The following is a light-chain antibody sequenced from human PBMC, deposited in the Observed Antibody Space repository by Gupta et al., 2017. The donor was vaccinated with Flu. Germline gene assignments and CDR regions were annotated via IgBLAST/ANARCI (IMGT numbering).Light chain of an antibody. CDR1: DIGRKN. Sequence: SYVLTQSPSVSVAPGQTARVTCGGNDIGRKNVNWYQQRAGQAPVVVIWDDGHRPPGIPERFSGSNGRNTATLTISRVEVGDEADYYCQVWSDSDHAYVFGSGTKVSVL. CDR3: QVWSDSDHAYV. CDR2: DDG. V-gene: IGLV3-21*02. J-gene: IGLJ1*01.